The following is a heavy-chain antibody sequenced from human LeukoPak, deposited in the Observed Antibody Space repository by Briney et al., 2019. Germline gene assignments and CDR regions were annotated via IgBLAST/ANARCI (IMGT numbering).Heavy chain of an antibody. CDR3: ARDYAGSPDY. CDR2: INGVGSTT. CDR1: GFTFSTYW. D-gene: IGHD3-10*01. J-gene: IGHJ4*02. V-gene: IGHV3-74*03. Sequence: TGGSLRLSCTASGFTFSTYWINWVRQSPGKGLVWVALINGVGSTTTHADSVKGRFTISRDNAKNTAYLQMNSLRDEDTAVYFCARDYAGSPDYWGQGTLVTVSA.